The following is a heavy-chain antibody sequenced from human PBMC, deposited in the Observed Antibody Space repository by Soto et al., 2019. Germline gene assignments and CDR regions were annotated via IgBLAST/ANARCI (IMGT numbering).Heavy chain of an antibody. CDR1: GFTFSSYA. J-gene: IGHJ4*02. CDR2: ISYDGSNK. V-gene: IGHV3-30*04. D-gene: IGHD3-9*01. Sequence: GGSLRLSCAASGFTFSSYAMHWVRQAPGKGLEWVAVISYDGSNKYYADSVKGRFTISRDNSKNTLYLQMNSLRAEDTAVYYCARAAYDNPGMGILTGYYDYWGQGTLVTVSS. CDR3: ARAAYDNPGMGILTGYYDY.